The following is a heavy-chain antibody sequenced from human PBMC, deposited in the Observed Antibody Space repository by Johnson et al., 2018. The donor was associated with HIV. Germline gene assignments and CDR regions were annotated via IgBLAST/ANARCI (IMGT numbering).Heavy chain of an antibody. D-gene: IGHD3-10*01. Sequence: EVQLVESGGGSVKSGGSLRVSCAASGFTFSNAWMSWVRQAPGKGLEGVGRVKSKTDGGTIDYAAAVKGRFISSRDDSKNTLYLQMNGLKTEDTAMYYCTTMSALWFGDIHVFGDGFDIWGQGTMVTVSS. V-gene: IGHV3-15*01. J-gene: IGHJ3*02. CDR1: GFTFSNAW. CDR2: VKSKTDGGTI. CDR3: TTMSALWFGDIHVFGDGFDI.